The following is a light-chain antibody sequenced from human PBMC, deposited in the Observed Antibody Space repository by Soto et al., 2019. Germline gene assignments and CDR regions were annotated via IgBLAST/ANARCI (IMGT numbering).Light chain of an antibody. V-gene: IGKV1-5*03. CDR3: QQYNNYWT. J-gene: IGKJ1*01. CDR1: QSISNW. Sequence: DIQMTQSPSTLSASVGDRVTITCRASQSISNWLAWYQQKPGKAPKLLIYKASSLASGVPSRFSGSPSGTEFTLTISSLQPDDFANYNCQQYNNYWTFGQGTKV. CDR2: KAS.